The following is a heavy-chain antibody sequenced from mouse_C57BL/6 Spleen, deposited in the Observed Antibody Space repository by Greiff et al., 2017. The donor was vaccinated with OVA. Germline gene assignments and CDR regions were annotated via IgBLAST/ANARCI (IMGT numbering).Heavy chain of an antibody. CDR1: GFSLTSYG. CDR3: ARNENYGTLLGAMDY. Sequence: VQLKESGPGLVQPSQSLSITCTVSGFSLTSYGVHWVRQSPGKGLEWLGVIWSGGSTDYNAAFISRLSISKDNSKSQVFFKMNSLQADDTAIYYCARNENYGTLLGAMDYWGQGTSVTVSS. J-gene: IGHJ4*01. D-gene: IGHD2-1*01. V-gene: IGHV2-2*01. CDR2: IWSGGST.